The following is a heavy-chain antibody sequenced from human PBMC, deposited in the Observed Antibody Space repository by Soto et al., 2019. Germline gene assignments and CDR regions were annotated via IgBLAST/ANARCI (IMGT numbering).Heavy chain of an antibody. V-gene: IGHV3-30*18. Sequence: QVQLVESGGGVVQPGRSLRLSCAASGFTFSSYGMHWVRQAPGKGLEWVAVISYDGSNKYYADSVKGRFTISRDNSRNTMYLEMSSLRAEDTAVYYGAKVRHRSSIAAAGRDRYYFDYWGQGTLVTVSS. D-gene: IGHD6-13*01. CDR3: AKVRHRSSIAAAGRDRYYFDY. CDR1: GFTFSSYG. CDR2: ISYDGSNK. J-gene: IGHJ4*02.